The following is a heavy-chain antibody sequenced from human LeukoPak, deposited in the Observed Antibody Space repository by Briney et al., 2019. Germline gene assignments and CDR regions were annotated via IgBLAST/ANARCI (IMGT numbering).Heavy chain of an antibody. D-gene: IGHD3-10*01. J-gene: IGHJ6*03. CDR1: GFTFSSYW. V-gene: IGHV3-7*01. CDR2: IKQEGSEK. CDR3: ARGRGSGSYPSYYYYYYMDV. Sequence: GGSLRLSCAASGFTFSSYWMSWVRQAPGKGLEWVANIKQEGSEKYYVDSVKGRFTISRDNAKNSLYLQMNSLRAEDTAVYCCARGRGSGSYPSYYYYYYMDVWGKGTTVTVSS.